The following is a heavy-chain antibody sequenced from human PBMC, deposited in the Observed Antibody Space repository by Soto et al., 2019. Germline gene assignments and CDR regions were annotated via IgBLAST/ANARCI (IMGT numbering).Heavy chain of an antibody. CDR2: IIPIFGTA. CDR1: GGTFSSYA. CDR3: AREWGYYYDSSGYYLLGAFDI. V-gene: IGHV1-69*13. Sequence: SVKVSCKASGGTFSSYAISWVRQAPGQGLEWMGGIIPIFGTANYAQKFQGRVTITADESTSTAYVELSSLRSEDTAVYYCAREWGYYYDSSGYYLLGAFDIWGQGTMVTVSS. D-gene: IGHD3-22*01. J-gene: IGHJ3*02.